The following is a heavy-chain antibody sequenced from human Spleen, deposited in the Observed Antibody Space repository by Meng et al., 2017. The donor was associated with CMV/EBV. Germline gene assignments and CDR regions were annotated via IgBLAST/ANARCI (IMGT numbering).Heavy chain of an antibody. Sequence: GESLKISCAASGFTFSNYWMNWVRQAPGKGLGWVSRINSDGSSTSYADSVKGRFTISRDNAKNTLYLQMNSLRAEDTAVYYCARYCSSTSCQSLFDLWGRGTLVTVSS. CDR3: ARYCSSTSCQSLFDL. CDR1: GFTFSNYW. D-gene: IGHD2-2*01. V-gene: IGHV3-74*01. CDR2: INSDGSST. J-gene: IGHJ2*01.